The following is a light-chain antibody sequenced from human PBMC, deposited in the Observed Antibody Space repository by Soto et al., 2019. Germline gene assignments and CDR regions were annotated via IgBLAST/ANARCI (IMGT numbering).Light chain of an antibody. V-gene: IGLV2-14*03. CDR2: VVT. CDR1: SSDVGGYNY. J-gene: IGLJ7*01. CDR3: SSYTSSSIPV. Sequence: QSALTQPASVSGSPGQSITISCTGTSSDVGGYNYVSWYQHHPGKAPKLMIYVVTNRPSGVSNRFSGSKSGNTASLTISGLQAEDEADYYCSSYTSSSIPVFGGGTQLTVL.